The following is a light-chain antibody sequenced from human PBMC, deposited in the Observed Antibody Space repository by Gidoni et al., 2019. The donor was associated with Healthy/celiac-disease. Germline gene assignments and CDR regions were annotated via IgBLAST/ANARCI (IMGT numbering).Light chain of an antibody. CDR1: QSLLHRNGYNY. Sequence: IVMTPSPLSLPVTPGEPASISCRSSQSLLHRNGYNYLDWYLQTPGQSPQLLIYLGSNRASGVPDRFSGRGSGTECTLKISRVEAEDVGVYYCMQALQTPYITFXPXTKVDIK. CDR2: LGS. V-gene: IGKV2-28*01. J-gene: IGKJ3*01. CDR3: MQALQTPYIT.